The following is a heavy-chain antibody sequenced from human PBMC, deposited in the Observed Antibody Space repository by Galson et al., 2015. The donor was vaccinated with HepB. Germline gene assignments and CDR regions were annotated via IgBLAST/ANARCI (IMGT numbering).Heavy chain of an antibody. CDR1: GFIFSSYG. J-gene: IGHJ4*02. V-gene: IGHV3-33*01. D-gene: IGHD3-16*02. CDR2: IWFDGTNK. Sequence: SLRLSCATSGFIFSSYGMHWVRQPPGKGLEWVAAIWFDGTNKYYADSVKGRFTISRDNSENTLYLQMNNVRVDDTAVYFCARAAGGGYPPETYYWGQGALVTVSS. CDR3: ARAAGGGYPPETYY.